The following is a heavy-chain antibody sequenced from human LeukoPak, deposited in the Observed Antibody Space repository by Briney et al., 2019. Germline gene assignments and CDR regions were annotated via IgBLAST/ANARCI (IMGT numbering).Heavy chain of an antibody. CDR3: ARGWGIAAPGYFDY. J-gene: IGHJ4*02. CDR2: IKQDGSEK. D-gene: IGHD6-13*01. V-gene: IGHV3-7*01. CDR1: GFTFSSYW. Sequence: GGSLRLSCAASGFTFSSYWMSWVRQAPGKGLEWVANIKQDGSEKYYVDSVKGRFTISRDNAKNSLYLQMNSLRAEDTAVYYCARGWGIAAPGYFDYWGQGTLVTVSS.